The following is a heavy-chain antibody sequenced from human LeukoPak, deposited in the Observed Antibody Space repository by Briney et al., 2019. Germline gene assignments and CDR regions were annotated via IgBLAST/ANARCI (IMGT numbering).Heavy chain of an antibody. V-gene: IGHV3-11*03. Sequence: GGSLRLSCAASGFTFSDYYMTWIRQAPGKGQEWVSYISSSSTYTNYADSVKGRFTISRDNAKNTLSLQMNSLRAEDTAVYYCARSWNVDWFASWGQGTLVTVSS. D-gene: IGHD1-1*01. CDR2: ISSSSTYT. J-gene: IGHJ5*01. CDR3: ARSWNVDWFAS. CDR1: GFTFSDYY.